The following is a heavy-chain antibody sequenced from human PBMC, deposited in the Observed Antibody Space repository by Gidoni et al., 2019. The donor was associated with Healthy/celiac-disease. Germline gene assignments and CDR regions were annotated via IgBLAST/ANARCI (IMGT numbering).Heavy chain of an antibody. CDR2: INAGNGNT. CDR3: AREGYDSSGSRFDY. Sequence: QVHLVQSGAEVKKPGASVQVSCKASGYTFTSYAMHWVRQAPGHRLEWMGWINAGNGNTKYSQKFQGRVTITRDTSASTAYMELSSLRSEDTAVYYCAREGYDSSGSRFDYWGQGTLVTVSS. V-gene: IGHV1-3*01. D-gene: IGHD3-22*01. J-gene: IGHJ4*02. CDR1: GYTFTSYA.